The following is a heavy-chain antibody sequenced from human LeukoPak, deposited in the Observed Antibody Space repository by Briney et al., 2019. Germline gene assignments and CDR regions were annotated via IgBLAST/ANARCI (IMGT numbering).Heavy chain of an antibody. CDR2: IRYDGSNK. J-gene: IGHJ3*02. Sequence: GGSLRLSCAASAFTFSSSGMHWVRQAPDKGLEWVAFIRYDGSNKYYADSVKGRFTISRDNSKNTLYLQMNSLRAEDTAVYYCAKGTGSYFGAFDIWGQGTMVTVSS. D-gene: IGHD1-26*01. CDR1: AFTFSSSG. V-gene: IGHV3-30*02. CDR3: AKGTGSYFGAFDI.